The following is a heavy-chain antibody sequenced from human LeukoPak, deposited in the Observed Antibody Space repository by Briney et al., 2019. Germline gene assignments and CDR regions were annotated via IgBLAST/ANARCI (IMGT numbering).Heavy chain of an antibody. D-gene: IGHD1-26*01. CDR1: GFTFSSHA. CDR3: ARLILWETSNAFDI. J-gene: IGHJ3*02. V-gene: IGHV3-30-3*01. CDR2: ISYDGSNK. Sequence: GGSLRLSCAASGFTFSSHAMSWIRQAPGKGLEWVAAISYDGSNKYYADSVRGRLTISRDNSKNTLYLQMNSLRAEDTAVYYCARLILWETSNAFDIWGQGTMVTVSS.